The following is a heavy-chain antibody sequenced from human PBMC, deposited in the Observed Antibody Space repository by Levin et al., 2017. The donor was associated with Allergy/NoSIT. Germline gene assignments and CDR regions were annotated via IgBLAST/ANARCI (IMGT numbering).Heavy chain of an antibody. Sequence: TSETLSLTCTVSGGSISSDNWSWIRQPPGKGLEWIGYIYDTGNTNYNPSLKSRVTLSVDTSKNQFSLKLSSVTPADTAVYYCARFVWGSYRGFDYWGQGTLVTVSS. J-gene: IGHJ4*02. D-gene: IGHD3-16*02. CDR2: IYDTGNT. V-gene: IGHV4-59*01. CDR3: ARFVWGSYRGFDY. CDR1: GGSISSDN.